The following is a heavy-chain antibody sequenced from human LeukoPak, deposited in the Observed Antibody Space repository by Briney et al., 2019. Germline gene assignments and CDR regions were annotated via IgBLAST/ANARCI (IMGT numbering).Heavy chain of an antibody. CDR3: ARGTYYDFWSGYYTDYYYYMDV. V-gene: IGHV3-23*01. D-gene: IGHD3-3*01. CDR2: ISGSGGST. Sequence: GGSLRLSCAASGFTFSSYAMSWVRQAPGKGLEWVSDISGSGGSTYYADSVKGRFTISRDNSKNTLYLQMNSLRAEDTAVYYCARGTYYDFWSGYYTDYYYYMDVWGKGTTVTVSS. CDR1: GFTFSSYA. J-gene: IGHJ6*03.